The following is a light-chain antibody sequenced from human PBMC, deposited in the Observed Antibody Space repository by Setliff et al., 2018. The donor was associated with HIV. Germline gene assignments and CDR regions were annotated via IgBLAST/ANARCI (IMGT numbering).Light chain of an antibody. J-gene: IGLJ1*01. CDR3: SSYAITNTLP. Sequence: QSVLPQPASVSGSPGQSITISCTGTSSDVGGYSHVSWYQQHPGKAPKLVIYEVRNRPSGVSNRFSGPKSGNTASLTISGLQAEDEADYYCSSYAITNTLPFGTGTKVTVL. CDR1: SSDVGGYSH. CDR2: EVR. V-gene: IGLV2-14*01.